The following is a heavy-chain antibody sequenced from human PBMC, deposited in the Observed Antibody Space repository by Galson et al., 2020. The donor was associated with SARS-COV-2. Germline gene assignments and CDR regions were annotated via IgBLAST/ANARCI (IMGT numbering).Heavy chain of an antibody. Sequence: GASLQISCQASGYSFTNYWIGWVRQMPGKGLEWMGIIYPGDSDTRYSPSFQGQVTISGDKSITTAYLQWSSLEASDTAMYYCASGGGPYYFDYWGQGTLVTVSS. J-gene: IGHJ4*02. CDR2: IYPGDSDT. D-gene: IGHD3-16*01. CDR1: GYSFTNYW. CDR3: ASGGGPYYFDY. V-gene: IGHV5-51*01.